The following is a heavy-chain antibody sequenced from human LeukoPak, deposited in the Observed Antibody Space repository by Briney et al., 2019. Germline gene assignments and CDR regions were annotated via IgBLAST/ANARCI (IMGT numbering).Heavy chain of an antibody. D-gene: IGHD6-19*01. Sequence: SETLSLTCAVYGGSFSGYYWSWIRQPPGKGLEWIGEINHSGSTNYNPSLKSRVTISVDTSKNQFSLKLSSVTAADTAVYYCARAGYSSGGYVNYWGQGTLVTVSS. J-gene: IGHJ4*02. CDR1: GGSFSGYY. CDR2: INHSGST. CDR3: ARAGYSSGGYVNY. V-gene: IGHV4-34*01.